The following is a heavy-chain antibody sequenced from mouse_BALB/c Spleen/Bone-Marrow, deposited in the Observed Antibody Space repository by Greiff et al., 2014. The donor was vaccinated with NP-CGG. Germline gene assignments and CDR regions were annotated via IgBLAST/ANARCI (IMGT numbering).Heavy chain of an antibody. CDR1: GFNIKDTY. Sequence: EVQLQQSGAELVKPGASVKLSCTASGFNIKDTYLHWVKQRPEQGLEWIGRIDPANGNTKYGPKFQGRATVTTDTSSNTASLQHSSLASEDTAVYYCARSGDDTFAYWGQGTLVTVSA. D-gene: IGHD2-3*01. CDR3: ARSGDDTFAY. V-gene: IGHV14-3*02. J-gene: IGHJ3*01. CDR2: IDPANGNT.